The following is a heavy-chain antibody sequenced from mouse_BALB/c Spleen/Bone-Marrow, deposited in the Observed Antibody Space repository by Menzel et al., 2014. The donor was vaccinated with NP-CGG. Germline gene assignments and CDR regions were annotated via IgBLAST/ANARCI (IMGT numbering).Heavy chain of an antibody. CDR2: IDPANGNT. J-gene: IGHJ4*01. Sequence: LVESGAELVKPGAPVKLSCTASGFNIKDTYMHWVKQRPEQGLEWIGRIDPANGNTKYDPKFQGKATITADTSSNTAYLQLSSLTSEDTAVYYCARDSPYAMDYWGQGTSVTVSS. CDR3: ARDSPYAMDY. V-gene: IGHV14-3*02. CDR1: GFNIKDTY.